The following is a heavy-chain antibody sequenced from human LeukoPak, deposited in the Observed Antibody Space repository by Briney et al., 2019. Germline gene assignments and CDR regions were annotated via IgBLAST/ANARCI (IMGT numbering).Heavy chain of an antibody. CDR2: INHSGST. Sequence: PSETLSLTRAVYGGSFSGYYWSWIRQPPGKGLEWIGEINHSGSTNYNPSLKSRVTISVDTSKNQFSLKLSSVTAADTAVYYCARGQGLQDSILKYYFDYWGQGTLVTVSS. V-gene: IGHV4-34*01. CDR3: ARGQGLQDSILKYYFDY. D-gene: IGHD3-22*01. CDR1: GGSFSGYY. J-gene: IGHJ4*02.